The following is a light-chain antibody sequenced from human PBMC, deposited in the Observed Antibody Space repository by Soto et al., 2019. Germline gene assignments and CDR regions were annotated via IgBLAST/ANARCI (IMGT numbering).Light chain of an antibody. CDR1: GSDVGRYNY. J-gene: IGLJ2*01. Sequence: QSALTQPASVSGSPGQSITISCTGTGSDVGRYNYVSWYQQHPGKAPKLLIYEVTYRPSGVSTRFSASKSGSTASLTISGIQAEDEADYYCSSYSTTSSPHVLFGGGTKVTVL. CDR3: SSYSTTSSPHVL. CDR2: EVT. V-gene: IGLV2-14*01.